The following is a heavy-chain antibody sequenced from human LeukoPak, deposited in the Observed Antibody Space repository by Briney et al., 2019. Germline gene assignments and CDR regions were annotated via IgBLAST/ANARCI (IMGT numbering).Heavy chain of an antibody. CDR2: VYYSGST. CDR3: ARDKGTSYLSSFDY. CDR1: GGSISSSNYY. D-gene: IGHD6-6*01. J-gene: IGHJ4*02. Sequence: SETLSLTCTVSGGSISSSNYYWAWIRQPPGKGLEWIGNVYYSGSTYYNPSLRSRVTISVDTSKNQFSLKLSSVTAADTAVYYCARDKGTSYLSSFDYWGQGTLVTVSS. V-gene: IGHV4-39*02.